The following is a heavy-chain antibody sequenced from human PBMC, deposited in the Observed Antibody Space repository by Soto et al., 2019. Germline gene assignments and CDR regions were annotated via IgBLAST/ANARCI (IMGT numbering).Heavy chain of an antibody. CDR1: GGSFISYS. CDR3: AKSVLFVDHAYLDV. D-gene: IGHD2-21*01. V-gene: IGHV1-69*08. Sequence: QVQLVPSGAEVKKPGSSVKVSCEASGGSFISYSFTWVRQAPGQGLEWMGRIIPIQGTASYALKFQDRGTISANRSAKTVYMEMRSLKPEDTGLYFCAKSVLFVDHAYLDVWGKGTTVTVSS. CDR2: IIPIQGTA. J-gene: IGHJ6*03.